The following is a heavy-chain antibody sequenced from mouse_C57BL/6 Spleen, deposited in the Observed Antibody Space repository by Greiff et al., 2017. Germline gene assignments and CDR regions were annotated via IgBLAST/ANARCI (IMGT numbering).Heavy chain of an antibody. D-gene: IGHD3-1*01. CDR2: IYIGNGYT. CDR1: GYTFTSYG. V-gene: IGHV1-58*01. J-gene: IGHJ2*01. CDR3: VRWESGTWGFDY. Sequence: EVQLVESGAELVRPGSSVKMSCKTSGYTFTSYGINWVKQRPGQGLEWIGYIYIGNGYTEYNEKFKGKATLTSDTSSSTAYMQLSSLTSADSANXCCVRWESGTWGFDYWGQGTTLTVSS.